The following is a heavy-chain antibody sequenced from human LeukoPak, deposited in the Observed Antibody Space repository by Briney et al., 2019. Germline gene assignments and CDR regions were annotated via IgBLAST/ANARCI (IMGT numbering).Heavy chain of an antibody. CDR2: INHSGST. J-gene: IGHJ5*02. D-gene: IGHD2-2*01. Sequence: SETLSLTCAVYGGSFSGYYWSLIRQPPGKGLEWIGEINHSGSTNYNPSLKSRVTISVDTSKNQFSLKLSSVTAADTAVYYCARGPWGYCSSTSCYHNWFDPWGQGTLVTVSS. CDR3: ARGPWGYCSSTSCYHNWFDP. V-gene: IGHV4-34*01. CDR1: GGSFSGYY.